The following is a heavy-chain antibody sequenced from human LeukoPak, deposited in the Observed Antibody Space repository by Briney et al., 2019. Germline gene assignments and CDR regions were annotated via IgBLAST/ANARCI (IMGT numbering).Heavy chain of an antibody. D-gene: IGHD1-26*01. Sequence: PGGSLRLSCAASGFTFSDYYMSWIRQAPGKGLEWIGYIYYSGNTNYNPSLKSRVTISLDTSKHQFSLNMYSVTAADTAVYYCARATLGIDYWGQGILVTVSS. CDR3: ARATLGIDY. CDR2: IYYSGNT. V-gene: IGHV4-59*01. J-gene: IGHJ4*02. CDR1: GFTFSDYY.